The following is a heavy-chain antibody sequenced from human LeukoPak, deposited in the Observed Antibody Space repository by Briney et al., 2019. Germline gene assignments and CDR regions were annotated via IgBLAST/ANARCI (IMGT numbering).Heavy chain of an antibody. Sequence: SETLSLTCTVSGGSISSYYWSWIRQPPGKGLEWIGYIFYSGSTNYSPSLKSRVTISVDTSKNQFSLKLNSVTAADTAVYYCARKLAYWGQGTLVTVSS. CDR1: GGSISSYY. CDR2: IFYSGST. CDR3: ARKLAY. J-gene: IGHJ4*02. V-gene: IGHV4-59*01.